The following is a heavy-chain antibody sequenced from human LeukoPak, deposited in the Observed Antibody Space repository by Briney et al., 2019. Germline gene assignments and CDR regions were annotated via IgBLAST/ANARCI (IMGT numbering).Heavy chain of an antibody. CDR3: AIQAVAGWGGYYYYYGMDV. CDR1: GGTFSSYA. Sequence: GASVKVSCKASGGTFSSYAISWVRQAPGQGLEWMGGIIPIFGTANYAQKFQGRVTITADESTSTAHMELSSLRSEDTAVYYCAIQAVAGWGGYYYYYGMDVWGQGTTVTVSS. V-gene: IGHV1-69*13. D-gene: IGHD6-19*01. CDR2: IIPIFGTA. J-gene: IGHJ6*02.